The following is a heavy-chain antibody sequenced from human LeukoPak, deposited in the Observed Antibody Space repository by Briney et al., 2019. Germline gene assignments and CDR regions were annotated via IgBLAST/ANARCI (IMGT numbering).Heavy chain of an antibody. D-gene: IGHD3-10*01. CDR1: GFTVSSNY. CDR2: IYSGGST. Sequence: TGGSLRLSCAASGFTVSSNYMSWVRQAPGKGLEWVSVIYSGGSTNYADSVKGRFTISRDNSKNTLYLQMNSLRAEDTAVYYCAKERELWFGELLRWFDPWGQGTLVTVSS. CDR3: AKERELWFGELLRWFDP. V-gene: IGHV3-66*01. J-gene: IGHJ5*02.